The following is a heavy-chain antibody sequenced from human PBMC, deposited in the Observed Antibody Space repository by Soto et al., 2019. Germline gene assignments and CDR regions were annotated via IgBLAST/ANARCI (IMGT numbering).Heavy chain of an antibody. CDR2: TDYRSKWYN. J-gene: IGHJ4*02. Sequence: WIRQSPSRGLEWLGRTDYRSKWYNDYVASVKSRITINPDTSKNQFSLNLSSVTAADTAVYYCARRVPTAKFFDHWGQGTLVTVSS. CDR3: ARRVPTAKFFDH. V-gene: IGHV6-1*01. D-gene: IGHD5-12*01.